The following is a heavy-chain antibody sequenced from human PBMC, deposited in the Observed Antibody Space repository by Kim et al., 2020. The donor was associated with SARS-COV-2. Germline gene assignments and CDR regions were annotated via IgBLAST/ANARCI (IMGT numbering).Heavy chain of an antibody. CDR1: GGSFSGYY. Sequence: SETLSLTCAVSGGSFSGYYWSWIRQPAGKRLEWIGRINTSGGTNYNPSLKSRVTMSVDTSKNQFSLKLSSVTAADTAVYYCARYSSAWPFDYWGQGTLVTVSS. D-gene: IGHD6-19*01. J-gene: IGHJ4*02. V-gene: IGHV4-59*10. CDR2: INTSGGT. CDR3: ARYSSAWPFDY.